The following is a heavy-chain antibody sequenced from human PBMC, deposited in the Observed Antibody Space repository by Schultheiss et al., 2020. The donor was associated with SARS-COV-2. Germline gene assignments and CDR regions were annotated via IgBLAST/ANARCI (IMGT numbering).Heavy chain of an antibody. J-gene: IGHJ4*02. D-gene: IGHD2-15*01. CDR3: ARYGGVAY. CDR1: GYSISSGYY. CDR2: IYYSGST. V-gene: IGHV4-38-2*02. Sequence: SETLSLTCTVSGYSISSGYYWGWIRQPPGKGLEWIGSIYYSGSTYYNPSLKSRVTISVDTSKNQFSLKLSSVTAADTAVYYCARYGGVAYWGQGTLVTVSS.